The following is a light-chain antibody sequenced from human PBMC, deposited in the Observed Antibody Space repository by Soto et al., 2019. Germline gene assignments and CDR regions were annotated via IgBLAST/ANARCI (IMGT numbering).Light chain of an antibody. CDR3: GAWDESMKVV. CDR2: RNN. Sequence: QSVMTQPPSASGTPGQRGTMSCSGSSSNIGSNYVYWYQQLPGTAPKVLIYRNNQRPSGVPDRFSGSKSGTSASLAISGLRSEDEADYYCGAWDESMKVVFGGGTKLTVL. V-gene: IGLV1-47*01. CDR1: SSNIGSNY. J-gene: IGLJ2*01.